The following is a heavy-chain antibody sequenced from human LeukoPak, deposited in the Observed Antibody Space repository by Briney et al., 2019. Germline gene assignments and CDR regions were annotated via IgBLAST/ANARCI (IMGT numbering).Heavy chain of an antibody. D-gene: IGHD2-2*03. J-gene: IGHJ6*02. CDR2: ISYDGSNK. V-gene: IGHV3-30-3*01. Sequence: GGSLRLSCAASGFTISSYAMQWGRQAPGKGVEGGAVISYDGSNKYYADSVKGLFTISRDNSKNTLYLQMNSLRAEDTAVYYCARDGYCSSTSCYSYYYGIDVWGQGTTVTVSS. CDR3: ARDGYCSSTSCYSYYYGIDV. CDR1: GFTISSYA.